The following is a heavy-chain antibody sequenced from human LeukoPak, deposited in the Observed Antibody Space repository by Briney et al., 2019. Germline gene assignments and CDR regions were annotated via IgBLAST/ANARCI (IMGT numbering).Heavy chain of an antibody. CDR2: IGNSGFGT. D-gene: IGHD2-21*02. CDR1: GFSFSNYG. V-gene: IGHV3-21*01. Sequence: GGSLRLSCTASGFSFSNYGMAWVRQAPGKGLEWVSSIGNSGFGTYYADFVKGRFTISRDNAKNSLYLQMNSLRAEDTAVYYCARDRGGDWYYFDYWGQGTLVTVSS. CDR3: ARDRGGDWYYFDY. J-gene: IGHJ4*02.